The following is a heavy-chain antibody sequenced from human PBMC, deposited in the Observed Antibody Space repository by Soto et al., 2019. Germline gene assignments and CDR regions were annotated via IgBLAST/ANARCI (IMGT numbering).Heavy chain of an antibody. V-gene: IGHV4-30-2*01. CDR3: ASGQGGNLHY. Sequence: SETLSLTCAVSGGSISRGGYSWSWIRQPPGKGLEWLGYIYHSGSTYYNPSLKRRVTISVDRSYTEFCLGLSFVTASGTCVYYCASGQGGNLHYWPQRALDIVSS. CDR1: GGSISRGGYS. CDR2: IYHSGST. J-gene: IGHJ4*01. D-gene: IGHD1-1*01.